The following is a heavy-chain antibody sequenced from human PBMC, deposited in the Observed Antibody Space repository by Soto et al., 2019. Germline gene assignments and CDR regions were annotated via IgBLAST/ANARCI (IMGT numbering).Heavy chain of an antibody. CDR2: ITTSGGST. D-gene: IGHD6-13*01. CDR3: VRSWGY. V-gene: IGHV3-23*01. Sequence: GGSLRLSCAASGFTFSNYGMNWVRLAPGKGLEWVSTITTSGGSTFYADSVKGRFTISRDNSKNTLDLQMHSLRVDDTAIYYCVRSWGYWGRGVVVTVSS. J-gene: IGHJ4*02. CDR1: GFTFSNYG.